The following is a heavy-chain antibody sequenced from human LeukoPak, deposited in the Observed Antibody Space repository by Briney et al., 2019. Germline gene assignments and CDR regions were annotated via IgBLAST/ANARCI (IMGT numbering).Heavy chain of an antibody. J-gene: IGHJ4*02. CDR3: ARRRRGVTNGFDY. CDR2: IYYSGST. D-gene: IGHD2-8*01. Sequence: SETLSLTCTVSGGSISSSSYYWGWIRQPPGKGLEWIGSIYYSGSTYYNPSLKSRVTISVDTSKNQFSLKLSSVTAADTAVYYCARRRRGVTNGFDYWGQGTLVTVSS. V-gene: IGHV4-39*07. CDR1: GGSISSSSYY.